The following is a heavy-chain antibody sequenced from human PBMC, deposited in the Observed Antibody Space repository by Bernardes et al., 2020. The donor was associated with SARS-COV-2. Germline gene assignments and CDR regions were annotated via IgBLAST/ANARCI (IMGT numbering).Heavy chain of an antibody. V-gene: IGHV4-34*01. J-gene: IGHJ4*02. CDR1: GGSFNDYS. CDR3: ARGASGVNMILVVIGFSYYFDY. D-gene: IGHD3-22*01. CDR2: VNHSGRT. Sequence: SETLSLTCAVYGGSFNDYSWTWIRQAPGKGLAWIGEVNHSGRTQYNPSLRSRVTISLDTSKNQFSLKLSSVTAADTAVYYCARGASGVNMILVVIGFSYYFDYWGQGTLVTVSS.